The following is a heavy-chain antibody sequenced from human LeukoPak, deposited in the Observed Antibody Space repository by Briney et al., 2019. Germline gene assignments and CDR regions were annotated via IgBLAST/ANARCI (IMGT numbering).Heavy chain of an antibody. CDR3: ARAPPSLRFLEWLHYDY. D-gene: IGHD3-3*01. J-gene: IGHJ4*02. Sequence: GASVRVSCKASGYTFTGYYMHWVRQAPGQGLEWMGWINPNSGGTNYAQKFQGRVTMTRDTSISTAYMELSRLRSDDTAVYYCARAPPSLRFLEWLHYDYWGQGTLVTVSS. CDR1: GYTFTGYY. V-gene: IGHV1-2*02. CDR2: INPNSGGT.